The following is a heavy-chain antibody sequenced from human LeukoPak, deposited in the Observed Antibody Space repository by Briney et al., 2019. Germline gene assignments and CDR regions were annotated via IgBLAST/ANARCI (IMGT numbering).Heavy chain of an antibody. V-gene: IGHV3-21*01. CDR2: ISSSSSYI. J-gene: IGHJ4*02. CDR1: GFTFSSYS. Sequence: GGSLRLSCAASGFTFSSYSMNWVRQAPGKGLEWVSSISSSSSYIYYADSVKGRFTISRDNAKNSLYLQMNSLRAEDTAVYYCARGPSIAADLSDYWGQGTLVTVSS. CDR3: ARGPSIAADLSDY. D-gene: IGHD5-12*01.